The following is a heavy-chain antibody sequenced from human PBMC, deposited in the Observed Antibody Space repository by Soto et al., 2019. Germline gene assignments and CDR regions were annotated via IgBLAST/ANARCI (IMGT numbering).Heavy chain of an antibody. V-gene: IGHV1-18*01. J-gene: IGHJ4*02. CDR2: ISAHNGNT. Sequence: QVHLVQSGAEVKKPGASVKVSCKASGYTFTSYGITWVRQAPGQGLEWMGWISAHNGNTDYAQKLQGRVIVTRDTYTSTAYMELRRLISDDTAVYYCARGRYGDYGGQGALVTVSS. CDR3: ARGRYGDY. CDR1: GYTFTSYG. D-gene: IGHD1-1*01.